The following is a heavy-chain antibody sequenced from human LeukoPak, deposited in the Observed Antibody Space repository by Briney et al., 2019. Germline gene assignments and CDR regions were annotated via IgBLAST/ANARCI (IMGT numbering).Heavy chain of an antibody. CDR2: INHSGST. CDR3: ASSITMVRGVKENWFDP. D-gene: IGHD3-10*01. Sequence: SETLSLTCAVYGGSFSGYYWSWIRQPPGKGLEWIGEINHSGSTNYNPSLKSRVTISVDTSKNQFSPKLSSVTAADTAVYYCASSITMVRGVKENWFDPWGQGTLVTVSS. CDR1: GGSFSGYY. V-gene: IGHV4-34*01. J-gene: IGHJ5*02.